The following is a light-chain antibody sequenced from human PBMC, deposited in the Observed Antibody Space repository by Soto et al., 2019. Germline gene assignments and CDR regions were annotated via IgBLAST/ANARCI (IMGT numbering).Light chain of an antibody. CDR3: QQLNSYPYT. Sequence: DIQMPQSPSSLSASVGGRVTITCRASKAIASFVAWYQQKPGEAPKLLIYSASTLQSGVPSRFSGSRSGPEYTLTISSLQPEDFATYYCQQLNSYPYTFALGTKVDI. CDR1: KAIASF. V-gene: IGKV1-9*01. J-gene: IGKJ2*01. CDR2: SAS.